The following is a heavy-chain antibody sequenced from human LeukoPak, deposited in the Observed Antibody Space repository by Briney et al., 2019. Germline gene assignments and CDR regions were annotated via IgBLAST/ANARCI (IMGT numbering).Heavy chain of an antibody. V-gene: IGHV3-30*02. CDR1: GFTFSSYG. CDR2: IRYDGSNK. J-gene: IGHJ4*02. D-gene: IGHD3-3*01. CDR3: AKAAFIGVAFDY. Sequence: GGSLRLSCAASGFTFSSYGMHWVRQAPGKGLEWVAFIRYDGSNKYYADSVKGRFTVSRDNSKNTLYLQMNSLRAEDTAVYYCAKAAFIGVAFDYWGQGTLVTVSS.